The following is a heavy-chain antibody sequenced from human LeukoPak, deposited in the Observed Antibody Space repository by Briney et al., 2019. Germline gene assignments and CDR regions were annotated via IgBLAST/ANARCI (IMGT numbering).Heavy chain of an antibody. D-gene: IGHD3-10*01. Sequence: PGGSLRLSCAASGFTFSSYWMHWVRQAPGKGLVWVSRINRDGSVTNYADSVKGRFTISRDNAKNSLYLQMNSLRAEDTAVYYCARDMRFGEFAFDYWGQGTLVTVSS. J-gene: IGHJ4*02. CDR2: INRDGSVT. V-gene: IGHV3-74*01. CDR1: GFTFSSYW. CDR3: ARDMRFGEFAFDY.